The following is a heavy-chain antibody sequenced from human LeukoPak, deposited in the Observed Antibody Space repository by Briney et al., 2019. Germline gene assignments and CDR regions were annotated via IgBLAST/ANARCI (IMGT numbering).Heavy chain of an antibody. J-gene: IGHJ1*01. Sequence: GMSLRLSCAASGLIFSHYGMHWVRQSPGKGLDWVALIWYDGSKKYYADSVKGRFTISRDNAKDTLYLQMDSLRVEDTAVYYCTVWSGSSYLEYLQHWGQGTLVSVPA. V-gene: IGHV3-33*01. CDR1: GLIFSHYG. D-gene: IGHD1-26*01. CDR3: TVWSGSSYLEYLQH. CDR2: IWYDGSKK.